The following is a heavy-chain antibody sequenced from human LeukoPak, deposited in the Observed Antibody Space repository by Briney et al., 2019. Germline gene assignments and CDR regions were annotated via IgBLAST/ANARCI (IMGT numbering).Heavy chain of an antibody. J-gene: IGHJ4*02. V-gene: IGHV1-2*02. CDR2: INPNSGGT. D-gene: IGHD3-16*02. CDR3: ARGGRPYDYAWGSYRYSVYYFDY. CDR1: GYTFTGYY. Sequence: GASVKVSCKASGYTFTGYYMHWVRQAPGQGLEWMGWINPNSGGTNYAQKFQGRVTMTRDTSISTAYMELSRLRSDDTAVYYCARGGRPYDYAWGSYRYSVYYFDYWGQGTLVTVSS.